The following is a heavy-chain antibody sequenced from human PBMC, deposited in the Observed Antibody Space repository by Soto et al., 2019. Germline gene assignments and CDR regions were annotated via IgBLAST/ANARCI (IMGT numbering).Heavy chain of an antibody. CDR3: AKDTASGAGDLLPLDP. J-gene: IGHJ5*02. CDR2: ISGSGGST. D-gene: IGHD1-26*01. CDR1: GFTFSSYA. V-gene: IGHV3-23*01. Sequence: GGSLRLSCAASGFTFSSYAMSWVRQAPGKGLEWVSAISGSGGSTYYADSVKGRFTISRDNSKNTLYLQMNSLRAEDTAVYYCAKDTASGAGDLLPLDPWGQGTLVTVSS.